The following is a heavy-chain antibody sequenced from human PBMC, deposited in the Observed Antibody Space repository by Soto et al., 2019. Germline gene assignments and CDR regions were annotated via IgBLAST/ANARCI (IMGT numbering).Heavy chain of an antibody. D-gene: IGHD3-22*01. CDR1: GGTFSSYA. CDR3: ARREYYDSSGYFAYYYYYGMDV. J-gene: IGHJ6*02. Sequence: QVQLVQSGAEVKKPGSSVKVSCKASGGTFSSYAISWVRQAPGQGLEWMGGITPIFGTANYAQKFQGRVTITADESTSTAYMELSSLRSEDTAVYYCARREYYDSSGYFAYYYYYGMDVWGQGTTVTVSS. CDR2: ITPIFGTA. V-gene: IGHV1-69*01.